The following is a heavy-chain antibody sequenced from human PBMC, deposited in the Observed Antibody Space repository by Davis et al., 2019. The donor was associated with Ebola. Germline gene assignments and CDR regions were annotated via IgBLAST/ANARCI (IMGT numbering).Heavy chain of an antibody. J-gene: IGHJ3*02. Sequence: GGSLRLSCAASGFTFSDYYMSWIRQAPGKGLEWVSYISSSGSTIYYADSVKGRFTISRDNAKNSLYLQMNSLRAEDTAVYYCAKEYFGWELLIAAVSGAFDIWGQGTMVTVSS. CDR2: ISSSGSTI. CDR3: AKEYFGWELLIAAVSGAFDI. V-gene: IGHV3-11*01. D-gene: IGHD1-26*01. CDR1: GFTFSDYY.